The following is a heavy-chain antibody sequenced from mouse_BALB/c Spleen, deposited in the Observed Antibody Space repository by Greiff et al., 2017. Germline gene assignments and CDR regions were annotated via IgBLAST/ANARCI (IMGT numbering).Heavy chain of an antibody. CDR2: ISSGGSYT. CDR3: ARHPYDDYMAY. V-gene: IGHV5-9-3*01. D-gene: IGHD2-3*01. Sequence: EVQGVESGGGLVKPGGSLKLSCAASGFTFSSYAMSWVRQTPEKRLEWVATISSGGSYTYYPDSVKGRFTISRDNAKNTLYLQMSSLRSEDTAMYYCARHPYDDYMAYWGQGTLVTVSA. J-gene: IGHJ3*01. CDR1: GFTFSSYA.